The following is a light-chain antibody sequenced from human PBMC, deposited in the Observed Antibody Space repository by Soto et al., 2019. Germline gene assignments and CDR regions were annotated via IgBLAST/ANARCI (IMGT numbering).Light chain of an antibody. Sequence: SYELTQPLSESVALGQTATISCGGNNIGYKSVYWYQQRPGQAPVVVISRDRRRPSGIPERFSGSNSGNTATLTISRAQAGDEAGYYCQVWDTTTGVVFGGGTKVTVL. CDR3: QVWDTTTGVV. CDR2: RDR. J-gene: IGLJ3*02. V-gene: IGLV3-9*01. CDR1: NIGYKS.